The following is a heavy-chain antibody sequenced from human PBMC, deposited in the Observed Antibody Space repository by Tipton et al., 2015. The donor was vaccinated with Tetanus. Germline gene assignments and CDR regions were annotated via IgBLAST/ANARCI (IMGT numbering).Heavy chain of an antibody. CDR3: ARTADNWFDP. D-gene: IGHD2-21*02. V-gene: IGHV4-34*01. CDR2: INHRGST. Sequence: TLSLTCAVYGGSFSGNYWSWIRQPPGKGLEWIGEINHRGSTMYNPSLKSRVAISGDTSENQFSLNLTSVTAADTAVYYCARTADNWFDPWGQGTLVTVSS. CDR1: GGSFSGNY. J-gene: IGHJ5*02.